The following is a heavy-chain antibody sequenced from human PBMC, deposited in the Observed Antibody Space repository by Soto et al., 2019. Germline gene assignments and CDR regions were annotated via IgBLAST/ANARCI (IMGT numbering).Heavy chain of an antibody. Sequence: VESLKISCRTSGYKFTSSWIAWVRQMPGKGLEWMGIIFPSDSDTRYSPSFQGQVTISADRSTSTVFLQWASLKASDTAVYFCARKDKSGYFNWFDPWGQGTMVTVYS. CDR1: GYKFTSSW. CDR3: ARKDKSGYFNWFDP. J-gene: IGHJ5*02. D-gene: IGHD3-22*01. CDR2: IFPSDSDT. V-gene: IGHV5-51*01.